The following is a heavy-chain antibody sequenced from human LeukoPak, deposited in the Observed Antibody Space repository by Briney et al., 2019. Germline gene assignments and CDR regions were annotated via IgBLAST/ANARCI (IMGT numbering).Heavy chain of an antibody. CDR1: GGSISSSSYY. CDR3: ARGRGIRTYYYGSGSQPNNWFDP. V-gene: IGHV4-39*07. CDR2: IYYSGST. D-gene: IGHD3-10*01. J-gene: IGHJ5*02. Sequence: ETLSLTCTVSGGSISSSSYYWGWIRQPPGKGLEWIGSIYYSGSTNYNPSLKSRVTISVDTSKNQFSLKLSSVTAADTAVYYCARGRGIRTYYYGSGSQPNNWFDPWGQGTLVTVSS.